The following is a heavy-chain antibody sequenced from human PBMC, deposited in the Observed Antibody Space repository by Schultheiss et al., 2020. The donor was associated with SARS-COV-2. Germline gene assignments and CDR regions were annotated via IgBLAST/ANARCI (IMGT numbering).Heavy chain of an antibody. CDR1: GYTFTGYY. J-gene: IGHJ6*02. CDR2: ISAYNGNT. D-gene: IGHD3-3*01. Sequence: ASVKVSCKASGYTFTGYYMHWVRQAPGQGLEWMGGISAYNGNTNYAQKLQGRVTITRDTSASTAYMELSSLRSDDTAVYYCARVPGIFGVPNRLYGMDVWGQGTTVTVSS. V-gene: IGHV1-18*04. CDR3: ARVPGIFGVPNRLYGMDV.